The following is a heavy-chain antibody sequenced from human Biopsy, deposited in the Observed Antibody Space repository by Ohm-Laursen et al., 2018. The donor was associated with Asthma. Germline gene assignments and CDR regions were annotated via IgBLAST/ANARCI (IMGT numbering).Heavy chain of an antibody. D-gene: IGHD3-9*01. Sequence: GTLSLTCSVSGGSINNFYWSWIRQPPGKGLESIGHAYYRGSTNYNPSLGSRATVSVDSSKKQLSLKLTSVTAADTAVYYCARYRLDLLTGYYGPYFLDHWGQGTLVTVSS. V-gene: IGHV4-59*01. CDR3: ARYRLDLLTGYYGPYFLDH. CDR2: AYYRGST. CDR1: GGSINNFY. J-gene: IGHJ4*01.